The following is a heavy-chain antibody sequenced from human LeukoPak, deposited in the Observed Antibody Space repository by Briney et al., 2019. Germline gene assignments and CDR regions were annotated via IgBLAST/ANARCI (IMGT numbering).Heavy chain of an antibody. Sequence: GRSLRLSCAASGFTFSSYWMHWVRQAPGKGLVWVSRINSDGSSTSYADSVKGRFTFTRDNAKNTLYLQMNSLKAEDTAVYYCARAEKTYYYDSSGYYWGQGTLVTVSS. CDR3: ARAEKTYYYDSSGYY. CDR2: INSDGSST. CDR1: GFTFSSYW. J-gene: IGHJ4*02. V-gene: IGHV3-74*01. D-gene: IGHD3-22*01.